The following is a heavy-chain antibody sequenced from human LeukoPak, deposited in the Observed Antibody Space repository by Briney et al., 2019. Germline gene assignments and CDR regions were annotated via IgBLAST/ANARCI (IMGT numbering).Heavy chain of an antibody. D-gene: IGHD3-16*01. CDR1: GFTFDDYA. CDR3: AKARTLGAFDI. J-gene: IGHJ3*02. V-gene: IGHV3-9*01. Sequence: GGSLRLSCAASGFTFDDYAMHWVRRAPGKGLEWVSGISWNSGSIGYADSVKGRFTISRDNAKNSLYLQMNSLRAEDTALYYCAKARTLGAFDIWGQGTMVTVSS. CDR2: ISWNSGSI.